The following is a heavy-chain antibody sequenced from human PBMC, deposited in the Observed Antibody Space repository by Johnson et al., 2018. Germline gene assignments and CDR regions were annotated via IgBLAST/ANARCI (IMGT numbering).Heavy chain of an antibody. CDR3: ARIAVAGIYYYYYYGMDV. CDR2: MNPNSGNT. D-gene: IGHD6-19*01. CDR1: GGTFSSYD. J-gene: IGHJ6*02. Sequence: QEQLQESGAEVKKPRSSVKVSCKASGGTFSSYDTNWVRQATGQGLEWMGWMNPNSGNTGYAQKFQGRVIMTRNTSISTAYMELSSLRSEDTAVYYCARIAVAGIYYYYYYGMDVWGQGTTVTVSS. V-gene: IGHV1-8*02.